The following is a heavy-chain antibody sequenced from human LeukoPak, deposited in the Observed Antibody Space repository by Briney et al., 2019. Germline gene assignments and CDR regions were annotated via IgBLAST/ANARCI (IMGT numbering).Heavy chain of an antibody. CDR1: GFIFSSYA. Sequence: PGGSLRLSCAASGFIFSSYAMHWVRQAPGKGLEWVAAVSYDGSNKYYADSVKGRFTISRHNSKNTLYLQMNSLRVEDTAVYYCAKVAKYYYGPETYYFFEQWGQGTPVTASS. J-gene: IGHJ4*02. D-gene: IGHD3-10*01. CDR2: VSYDGSNK. V-gene: IGHV3-30*04. CDR3: AKVAKYYYGPETYYFFEQ.